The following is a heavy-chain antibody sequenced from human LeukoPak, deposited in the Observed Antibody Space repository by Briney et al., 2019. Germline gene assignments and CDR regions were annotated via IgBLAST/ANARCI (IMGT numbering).Heavy chain of an antibody. Sequence: SETLSLTCTVSGGSISSYYWSWIRQPPGKGLEWIGYIYYSGSTYYNPSLKSRVTISVDTSKNQFSLKLSSVTAADTAVYYCAREGIGDYYDSSGYWGQGTLVTVSS. CDR2: IYYSGST. V-gene: IGHV4-30-4*08. CDR1: GGSISSYY. CDR3: AREGIGDYYDSSGY. J-gene: IGHJ4*02. D-gene: IGHD3-22*01.